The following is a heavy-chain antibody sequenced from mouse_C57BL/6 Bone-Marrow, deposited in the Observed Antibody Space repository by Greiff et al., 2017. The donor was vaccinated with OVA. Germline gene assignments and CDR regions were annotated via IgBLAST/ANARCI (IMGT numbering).Heavy chain of an antibody. V-gene: IGHV1-58*01. J-gene: IGHJ4*01. Sequence: VQLQQSGAELVRPGSSVKMSCKTSGYTFTSYGINWVKQRPGQGLEWIGYIYIGNGYTEYNEKLKGKATLTSDTSSSTAYMQLSSLTSEDSSIYFCAGTTVVAPYYAMDYWGQGTSVTVSS. CDR1: GYTFTSYG. D-gene: IGHD1-1*01. CDR3: AGTTVVAPYYAMDY. CDR2: IYIGNGYT.